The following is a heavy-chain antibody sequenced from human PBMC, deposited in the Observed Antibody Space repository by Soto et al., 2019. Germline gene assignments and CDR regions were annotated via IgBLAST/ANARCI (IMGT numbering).Heavy chain of an antibody. D-gene: IGHD6-13*01. CDR3: ARAYSSYLDY. V-gene: IGHV4-34*01. CDR2: INHSGST. Sequence: QVQLQQWGAGLLKPSETLSLTCAVYGGSFSGYYWSWIRQPPGKGLEWIGEINHSGSTNYNPSLKSRVTISVHTSKNQFSLKLSSVTAADTAVYYCARAYSSYLDYWGQGTLVTVSS. J-gene: IGHJ4*02. CDR1: GGSFSGYY.